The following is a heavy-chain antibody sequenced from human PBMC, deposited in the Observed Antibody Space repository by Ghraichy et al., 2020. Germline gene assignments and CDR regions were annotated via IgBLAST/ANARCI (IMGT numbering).Heavy chain of an antibody. D-gene: IGHD1-26*01. CDR1: GFNFRNYD. J-gene: IGHJ4*02. Sequence: GGSLRLSCAASGFNFRNYDMAWVRQAPGKGLEWVSGISGSGGTTHYADSVKGRFSISRDNFKSTEYLQMNTLRADDTAVYYCASRYSGSAHFDYWGQGTLVTVSS. V-gene: IGHV3-23*01. CDR2: ISGSGGTT. CDR3: ASRYSGSAHFDY.